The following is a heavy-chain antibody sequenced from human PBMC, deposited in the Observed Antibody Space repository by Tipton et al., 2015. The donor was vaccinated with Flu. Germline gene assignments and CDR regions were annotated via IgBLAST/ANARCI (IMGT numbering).Heavy chain of an antibody. CDR3: ARGGTDFWSGFWNDY. V-gene: IGHV1-18*01. CDR1: GYIFTNYV. CDR2: INANSGYT. D-gene: IGHD3-3*01. J-gene: IGHJ4*02. Sequence: QSGAEVKKPGASVKVSCKASGYIFTNYVINWVRQAPGQGLEWMGWINANSGYTKYTESLQDRLTMTIDTSTTTAYMELRSLRSDDTAVYYCARGGTDFWSGFWNDYWGQGTLVTVSS.